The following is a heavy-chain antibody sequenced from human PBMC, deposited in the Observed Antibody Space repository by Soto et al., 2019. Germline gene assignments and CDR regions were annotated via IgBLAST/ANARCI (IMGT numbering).Heavy chain of an antibody. J-gene: IGHJ6*02. D-gene: IGHD3-22*01. Sequence: GGSLSLPCAASGLPFRSSWMHWFGQAPGKGLVWVSRIISDGSSTSYADSVKGRFTITRDNAKNTLYLQMNSLRAEDTAVYYCARSYYYDSSGYYTFRASRLLYYYGMDVWGQGTTVTVSS. CDR1: GLPFRSSW. CDR3: ARSYYYDSSGYYTFRASRLLYYYGMDV. V-gene: IGHV3-74*01. CDR2: IISDGSST.